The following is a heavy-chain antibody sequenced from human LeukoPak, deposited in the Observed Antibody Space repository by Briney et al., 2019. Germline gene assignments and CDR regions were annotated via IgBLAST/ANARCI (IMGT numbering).Heavy chain of an antibody. V-gene: IGHV3-21*01. D-gene: IGHD3-22*01. CDR1: GFTFSSYI. J-gene: IGHJ4*02. Sequence: GGSLRLSCAASGFTFSSYIMNWVRQAPGKGLEWVSSISSIRYIYYADSVQGRLSISRDNAKNSPYLQMNSLRAEDTAVYYCARDPQYYYDSSGYLELEPVDYWGQGTLVTVSS. CDR3: ARDPQYYYDSSGYLELEPVDY. CDR2: ISSIRYI.